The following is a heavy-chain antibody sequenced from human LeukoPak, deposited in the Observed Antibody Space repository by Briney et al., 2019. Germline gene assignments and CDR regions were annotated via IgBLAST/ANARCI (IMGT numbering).Heavy chain of an antibody. CDR2: INWNGGST. J-gene: IGHJ4*02. Sequence: GGSLRLSCAASGFTFDDYGMSWVRQAPGKGLEWVSGINWNGGSTGYADSVKGRFTISRDNAKNSLYLQMNSLRAEDTALYYCASLGYCSGGSCSNFGYWDQGTLVTVSS. V-gene: IGHV3-20*04. CDR1: GFTFDDYG. D-gene: IGHD2-15*01. CDR3: ASLGYCSGGSCSNFGY.